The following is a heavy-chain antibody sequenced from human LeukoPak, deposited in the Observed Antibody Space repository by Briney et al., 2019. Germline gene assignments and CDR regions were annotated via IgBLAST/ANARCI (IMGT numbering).Heavy chain of an antibody. J-gene: IGHJ4*02. Sequence: ASVKVSCKASGYTFTSYGISWMRQAPGQGLEWMGWISTNIGNTNYGQKFQGRVTMTTDTSTTTAYMELRGLRSDDTAVYYCARDLIVTGLGGYWGQGTLVTVSS. CDR3: ARDLIVTGLGGY. CDR2: ISTNIGNT. CDR1: GYTFTSYG. V-gene: IGHV1-18*01. D-gene: IGHD2-21*02.